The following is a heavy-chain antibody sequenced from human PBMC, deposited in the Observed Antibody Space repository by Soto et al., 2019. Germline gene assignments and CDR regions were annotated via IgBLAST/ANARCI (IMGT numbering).Heavy chain of an antibody. J-gene: IGHJ4*02. Sequence: EVQLVESGGGVVQPGGSLRLSCTASGFTFNTHWMHWVRQAPGKGLVWVSRINFDGITTNYADSVKGRLTVSRDNAKNTVYLHVNTLRYEDTAVYYCARGGAMGVDYWGQGTLVTVSS. V-gene: IGHV3-74*01. CDR1: GFTFNTHW. CDR2: INFDGITT. D-gene: IGHD1-26*01. CDR3: ARGGAMGVDY.